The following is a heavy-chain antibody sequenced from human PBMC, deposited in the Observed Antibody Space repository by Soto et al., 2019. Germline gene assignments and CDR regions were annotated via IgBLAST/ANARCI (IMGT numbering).Heavy chain of an antibody. CDR1: GSPISIRYYY. J-gene: IGHJ5*02. D-gene: IGHD2-8*01. CDR2: IYHSGST. Sequence: SEPLSLTFSFSGSPISIRYYYWCWIRQPPGKGLEWIGSIYHSGSTYYNPSLKSRVTISVDTSKNQFSLKLRSLTAADTAVYYCARHPLQNGVGVIDSILTWLDPWGKGNLVTVYS. CDR3: ARHPLQNGVGVIDSILTWLDP. V-gene: IGHV4-39*01.